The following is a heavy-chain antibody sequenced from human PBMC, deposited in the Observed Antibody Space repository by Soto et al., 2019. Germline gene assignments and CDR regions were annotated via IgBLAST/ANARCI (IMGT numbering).Heavy chain of an antibody. CDR2: ISAYNGNT. Sequence: ASVKVSCKASGYTFTSYGISWVRQAPGQGLEWMGWISAYNGNTNYAQKLQGRVTMTTDTSTSTAYMELSSLRSEDTAVYYCATRSSGSFLDYWGQGTLVTVSS. CDR1: GYTFTSYG. J-gene: IGHJ4*02. CDR3: ATRSSGSFLDY. D-gene: IGHD1-26*01. V-gene: IGHV1-18*01.